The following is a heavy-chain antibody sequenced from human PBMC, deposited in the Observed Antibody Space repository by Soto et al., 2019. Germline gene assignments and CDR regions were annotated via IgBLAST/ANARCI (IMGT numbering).Heavy chain of an antibody. V-gene: IGHV4-39*01. D-gene: IGHD2-21*02. Sequence: SGTLSLTCTVSGGSISSCSFHWGWIRQPPGKGLEWIGSIYYSGSTYYSPSLKSRVTISVDTSKNQFSLKLSSVTAADTAVYYCARSERAGGHDWWIVPSGQGTLGSV. CDR3: ARSERAGGHDWWIVP. CDR1: GGSISSCSFH. CDR2: IYYSGST. J-gene: IGHJ5*02.